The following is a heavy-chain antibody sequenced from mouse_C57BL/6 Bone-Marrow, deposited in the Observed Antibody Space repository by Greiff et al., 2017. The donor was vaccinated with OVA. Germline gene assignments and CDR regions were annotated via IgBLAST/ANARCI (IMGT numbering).Heavy chain of an antibody. CDR1: GYAFSSYW. V-gene: IGHV1-80*01. CDR3: GYGSSPWYFDY. J-gene: IGHJ2*01. Sequence: QVQLQQSGAELVKPGASVKISCKASGYAFSSYWMNWVKQRPGKGLEWIGQIYPGDGDTNYNGKFKGKATLTADKSSSTAYMQLSSLTSEDSAVYFCGYGSSPWYFDYWGQGTTLTVSS. CDR2: IYPGDGDT. D-gene: IGHD1-1*01.